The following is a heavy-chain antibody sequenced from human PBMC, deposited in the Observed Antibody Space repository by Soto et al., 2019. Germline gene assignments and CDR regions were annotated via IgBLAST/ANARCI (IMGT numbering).Heavy chain of an antibody. CDR3: ATQRVVIIPKGYGDYFDY. V-gene: IGHV1-24*01. CDR2: FDPEDGET. D-gene: IGHD3-3*01. J-gene: IGHJ4*02. CDR1: GYSLTEVF. Sequence: ASVKVSRKVSGYSLTEVFMHWVRQAPGKGLEWMGGFDPEDGETIYAQKFQGRVTMTEDTSTDTAYMELSSLRSEDTAVYYCATQRVVIIPKGYGDYFDYWGQGTLVTVSS.